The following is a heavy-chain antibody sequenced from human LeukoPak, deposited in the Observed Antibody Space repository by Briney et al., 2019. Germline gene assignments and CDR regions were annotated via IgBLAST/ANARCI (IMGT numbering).Heavy chain of an antibody. V-gene: IGHV3-7*03. CDR2: IKQDGSEK. J-gene: IGHJ6*04. CDR1: GFTFSSYW. D-gene: IGHD3-10*01. Sequence: GGSLRLSCAAPGFTFSSYWMSWVRQAPGKGLEWVANIKQDGSEKYYVDSVKGRFTISRDNAKNSLYLQMNSLRAEDTAVYYCARDWGEQTAYYYYYYGMDVWGKGTTVTVSS. CDR3: ARDWGEQTAYYYYYYGMDV.